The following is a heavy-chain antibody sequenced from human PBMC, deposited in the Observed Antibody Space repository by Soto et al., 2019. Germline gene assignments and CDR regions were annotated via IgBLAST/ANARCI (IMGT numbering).Heavy chain of an antibody. V-gene: IGHV3-64D*06. Sequence: GGSLRLSCSGSGFTFSSYAMHWVRQAPGKGLEWISYISLNGGSIYYTESVKGRFTISRDNSKNTLYLQMSSLRAEDTAVYYCAKDNGSNGYDYWGQGALVTVSS. CDR3: AKDNGSNGYDY. CDR2: ISLNGGSI. D-gene: IGHD5-12*01. J-gene: IGHJ4*02. CDR1: GFTFSSYA.